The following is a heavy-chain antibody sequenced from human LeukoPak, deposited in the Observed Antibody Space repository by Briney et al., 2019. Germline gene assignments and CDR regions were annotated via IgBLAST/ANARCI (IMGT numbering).Heavy chain of an antibody. CDR1: GGSFSGYY. J-gene: IGHJ4*02. CDR3: ASVYGDSIDY. CDR2: INHSGST. Sequence: KPSETLSLTCAVYGGSFSGYYWSWIRQPPGKGLEWIGEINHSGSTNYNPSLKSRVTISVDTSKNQFSLKLSSVTAADTAVYYCASVYGDSIDYWGQGTLVTVSS. D-gene: IGHD4-17*01. V-gene: IGHV4-34*01.